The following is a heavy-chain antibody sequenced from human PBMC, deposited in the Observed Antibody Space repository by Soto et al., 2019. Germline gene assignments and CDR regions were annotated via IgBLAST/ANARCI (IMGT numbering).Heavy chain of an antibody. CDR3: AMEYCNSTSCYRDY. CDR1: GGTFSSYT. J-gene: IGHJ4*02. CDR2: IIPILGIA. V-gene: IGHV1-69*02. D-gene: IGHD2-2*02. Sequence: QVQLVQSGAEVKKPGSSVKVSCKASGGTFSSYTISWVRQAPGQGLEWMGRIIPILGIANYAQKFQGRVTITADKSTSTAYLELSSLRTEDTAVYFCAMEYCNSTSCYRDYWGQGTLVTVSS.